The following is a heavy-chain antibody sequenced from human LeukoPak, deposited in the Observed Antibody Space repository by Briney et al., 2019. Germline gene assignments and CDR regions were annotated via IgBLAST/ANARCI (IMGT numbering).Heavy chain of an antibody. CDR2: IGSSGGGI. CDR3: ASSGSYRFDY. D-gene: IGHD1-26*01. CDR1: GFTFSTYT. V-gene: IGHV3-48*02. J-gene: IGHJ4*02. Sequence: GGSLRLSCAASGFTFSTYTMYWVRHPPGKRLEWVSIIGSSGGGIPYADSVKGRFTISRDNAKNSLYLQMNSLRDEDTAVYYCASSGSYRFDYWGQGTLVTVSS.